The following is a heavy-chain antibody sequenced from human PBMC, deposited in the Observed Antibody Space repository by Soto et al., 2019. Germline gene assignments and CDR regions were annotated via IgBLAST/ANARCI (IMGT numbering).Heavy chain of an antibody. CDR1: GFTFNKYG. V-gene: IGHV3-33*01. J-gene: IGHJ4*02. CDR2: IWFDGSNK. D-gene: IGHD1-26*01. CDR3: ARDVAGASLDY. Sequence: QVQLVESGGGVVQSGRSLRLSCVASGFTFNKYGMHWVRQAPGKGLEWVSVIWFDGSNKYYIDSVKGRFTVSRDNSKNTLYLQMNSLRAEDTALYYCARDVAGASLDYRGRGTLVTVSS.